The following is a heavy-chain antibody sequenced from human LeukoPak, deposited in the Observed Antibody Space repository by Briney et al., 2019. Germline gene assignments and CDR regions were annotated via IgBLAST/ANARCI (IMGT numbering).Heavy chain of an antibody. Sequence: SETLSLTCAVYGGSFSGYYWSWIRQPPGKGLEWIGEINHSGSTNYNPSLKSRVTISVDTSKNQFSLKLSSVTAADTAVYYCARRRVLLWFGELFRATYFGYWGQGTLVTVSS. J-gene: IGHJ4*02. V-gene: IGHV4-34*01. CDR3: ARRRVLLWFGELFRATYFGY. D-gene: IGHD3-10*01. CDR2: INHSGST. CDR1: GGSFSGYY.